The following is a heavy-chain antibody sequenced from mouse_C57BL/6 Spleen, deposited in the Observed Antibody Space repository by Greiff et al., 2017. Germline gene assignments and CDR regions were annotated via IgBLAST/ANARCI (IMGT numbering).Heavy chain of an antibody. Sequence: QVQLQQSGPELVKPGASVKLSCKASGYTFTSYDINWVKQRPGQGLEWIGWIYPGDGSTKYNEKFKGKATLTVDTSSSTAYMELHSLTSEDSAVDVCARDYYGRSWGFAYWGQGTLVTVSA. V-gene: IGHV1-85*01. CDR1: GYTFTSYD. CDR2: IYPGDGST. CDR3: ARDYYGRSWGFAY. J-gene: IGHJ3*01. D-gene: IGHD1-1*01.